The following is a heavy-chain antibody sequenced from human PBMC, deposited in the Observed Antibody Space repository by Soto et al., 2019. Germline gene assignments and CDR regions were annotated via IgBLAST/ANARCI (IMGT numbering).Heavy chain of an antibody. Sequence: RGGSLRLCCAAFGFTISGKKYVAWVRQAPGKGLEWVSALYDLDGSFYAASVKGRFTTSSDSSKTTVYLQMNDLRPDDTAVYYCATWHEREHAYDVWGQGTTVTVS. D-gene: IGHD1-1*01. CDR3: ATWHEREHAYDV. J-gene: IGHJ3*01. V-gene: IGHV3-53*01. CDR1: GFTISGKKY. CDR2: LYDLDGS.